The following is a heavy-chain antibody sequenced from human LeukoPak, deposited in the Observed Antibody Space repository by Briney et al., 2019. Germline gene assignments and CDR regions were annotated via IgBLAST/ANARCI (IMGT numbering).Heavy chain of an antibody. CDR2: INTDGSST. J-gene: IGHJ4*02. CDR1: GFTFSSYA. D-gene: IGHD2-2*01. CDR3: VRDSSSLY. V-gene: IGHV3-74*03. Sequence: GGSLRLSCAASGFTFSSYAMSWVRQPPGKGLVGVSRINTDGSSTTYADSVKGRFTISRDNAKNTLYLQMNSLRAEDTAVYYCVRDSSSLYWGQGTLVTVSS.